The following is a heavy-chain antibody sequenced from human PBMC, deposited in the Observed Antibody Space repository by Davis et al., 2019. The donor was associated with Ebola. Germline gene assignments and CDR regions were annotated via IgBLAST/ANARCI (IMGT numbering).Heavy chain of an antibody. Sequence: ASVKVSCKASGYTFTSHWILWVRQAPGQGLEWMGIINPTGGRTIYAQKFQGSATITRDTSTSTLYMELNSLRSDDTAVYYCARDHSLVQNGLGGWWFDPWGQGTLVTVSS. CDR3: ARDHSLVQNGLGGWWFDP. CDR1: GYTFTSHW. V-gene: IGHV1-46*01. J-gene: IGHJ5*02. D-gene: IGHD3-16*01. CDR2: INPTGGRT.